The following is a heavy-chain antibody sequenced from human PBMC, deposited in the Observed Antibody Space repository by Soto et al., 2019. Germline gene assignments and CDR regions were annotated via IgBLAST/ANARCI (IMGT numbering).Heavy chain of an antibody. CDR3: ARHEDRSGWSGWSDAFDI. V-gene: IGHV4-39*01. J-gene: IGHJ3*02. CDR1: GGSISSSSYY. Sequence: QLQLQESGPGLVKPSETLSLTCTVSGGSISSSSYYWGWIRQPPGKGLEWIGSIYYSGSTYYNPSLKSRVTISVDTSKNQFSLKLSSVTAADTAVYYCARHEDRSGWSGWSDAFDIWGQGTMVTVSS. D-gene: IGHD6-19*01. CDR2: IYYSGST.